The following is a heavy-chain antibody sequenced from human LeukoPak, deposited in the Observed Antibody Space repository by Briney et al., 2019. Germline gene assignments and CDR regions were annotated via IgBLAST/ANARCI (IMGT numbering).Heavy chain of an antibody. D-gene: IGHD4-23*01. Sequence: GGSLRLSCAASGFTFNSFWMNWVRQAPGKGLVWVSHINNDGSSTSYADSVKGRFTISRDNAKNTLYLQMNSLRAEDTAVYYCARGPNSQDYWGQGTLVTVSS. V-gene: IGHV3-74*01. CDR2: INNDGSST. J-gene: IGHJ4*02. CDR3: ARGPNSQDY. CDR1: GFTFNSFW.